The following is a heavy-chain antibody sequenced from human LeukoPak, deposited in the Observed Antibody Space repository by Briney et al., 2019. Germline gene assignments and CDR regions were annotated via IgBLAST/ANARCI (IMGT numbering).Heavy chain of an antibody. CDR1: GFSFSSYG. J-gene: IGHJ3*02. CDR3: AREVTNDAFDI. D-gene: IGHD4-17*01. Sequence: GGSLRLSCAASGFSFSSYGMHWVRQAPGKGLEWVAVIWSDGRNKFYADSVKGRFTVSRDNSKNTLFLQMSSLRADDTALYYCAREVTNDAFDIWGQGTMVIVSS. CDR2: IWSDGRNK. V-gene: IGHV3-33*01.